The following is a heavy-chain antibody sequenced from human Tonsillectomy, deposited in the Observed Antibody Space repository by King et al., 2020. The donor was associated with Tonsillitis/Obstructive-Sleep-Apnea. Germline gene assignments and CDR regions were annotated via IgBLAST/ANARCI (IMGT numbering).Heavy chain of an antibody. Sequence: EVQLVESGGGLVQPGGSLRLSCAASGFTVSSNYMSWVRQAPGKGLEWGSVIYSGGGAYYADSVKGRFTISRDNSKNTLYLQMNSLRAEDTAVYYCARDLYDFWSGYGSYWYFDLWGRGTLVTVSS. D-gene: IGHD3-3*01. CDR2: IYSGGGA. CDR1: GFTVSSNY. CDR3: ARDLYDFWSGYGSYWYFDL. J-gene: IGHJ2*01. V-gene: IGHV3-66*01.